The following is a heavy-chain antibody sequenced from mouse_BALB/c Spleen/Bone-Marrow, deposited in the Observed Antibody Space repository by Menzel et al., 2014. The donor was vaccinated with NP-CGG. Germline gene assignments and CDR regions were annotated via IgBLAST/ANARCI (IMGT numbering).Heavy chain of an antibody. V-gene: IGHV2-9*02. Sequence: QVQLQQPGPGLVAPSQSLSITCTVSGFSLTSYGVHWVRQPPGKGLEWLGVIWAGGSTNYNSALMSRLSISKDNSKSXVFLKMNSLQTDATAMYYCARDYGHYWFFDVWGAGTTVTVSS. CDR2: IWAGGST. D-gene: IGHD1-1*02. CDR3: ARDYGHYWFFDV. CDR1: GFSLTSYG. J-gene: IGHJ1*01.